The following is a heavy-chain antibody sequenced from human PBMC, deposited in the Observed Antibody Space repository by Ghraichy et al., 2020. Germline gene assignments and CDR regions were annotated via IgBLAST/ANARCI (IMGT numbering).Heavy chain of an antibody. CDR1: GYTFTSYD. V-gene: IGHV1-8*01. CDR2: MNPNSGNT. CDR3: ARGDYYGSGSYYTPGNY. J-gene: IGHJ4*02. Sequence: ASVKVSCKASGYTFTSYDINWVRQATGQGLEWMGWMNPNSGNTGYAQKFQGRVTMTRNTSISTAYMELSSLRSEDTAVYYCARGDYYGSGSYYTPGNYWGQGTLVTVSS. D-gene: IGHD3-10*01.